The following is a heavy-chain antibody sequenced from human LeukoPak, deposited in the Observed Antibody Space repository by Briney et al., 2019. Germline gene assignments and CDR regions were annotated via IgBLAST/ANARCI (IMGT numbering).Heavy chain of an antibody. D-gene: IGHD2-21*01. CDR2: INEDGSAQ. CDR1: GFTFRTYW. J-gene: IGHJ4*02. Sequence: GGSLGLSCAASGFTFRTYWMTWVRQAPGKGLEWVANINEDGSAQYYMDSVEGRFTISRDNAKNSLYLQVNTLRPEDTAVYYCATHNLFRFEYWGQGTLVSVRS. CDR3: ATHNLFRFEY. V-gene: IGHV3-7*01.